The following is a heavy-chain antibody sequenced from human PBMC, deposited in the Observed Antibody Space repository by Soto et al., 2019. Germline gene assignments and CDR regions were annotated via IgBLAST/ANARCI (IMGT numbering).Heavy chain of an antibody. V-gene: IGHV3-23*01. CDR1: GFTFSSYS. Sequence: EVQLLESGGGLVQPGGSLRLSCAASGFTFSSYSMSWVRQAPGRGLEWVSAISGSGGSTYYADSVKGRFTISRDNSKNTQHLQMNSLRAEDTAVYYCAKVGQWVPGIGYWGQGTLVTVSS. CDR2: ISGSGGST. CDR3: AKVGQWVPGIGY. D-gene: IGHD6-19*01. J-gene: IGHJ4*02.